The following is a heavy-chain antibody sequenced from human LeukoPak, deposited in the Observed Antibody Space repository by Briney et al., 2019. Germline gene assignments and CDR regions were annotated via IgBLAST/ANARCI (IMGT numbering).Heavy chain of an antibody. J-gene: IGHJ1*01. D-gene: IGHD3-22*01. V-gene: IGHV3-23*01. CDR3: AKDGHYDSSGFTLQY. Sequence: GSLRLSCAASGFTFTNYAITWVRQAPGKGLEWVSTISSSGANTYYADSVRGRFTISRDNSKNTLYLQMNSLRAEDTAVYYCAKDGHYDSSGFTLQYWGQGTLVTVSS. CDR2: ISSSGANT. CDR1: GFTFTNYA.